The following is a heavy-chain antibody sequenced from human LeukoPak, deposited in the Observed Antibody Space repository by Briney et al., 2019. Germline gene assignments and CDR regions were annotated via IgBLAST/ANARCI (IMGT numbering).Heavy chain of an antibody. D-gene: IGHD5-12*01. CDR3: ARDASPGGRLRFLRYDFDY. CDR2: ISYDGSNK. CDR1: GFTFSNYA. J-gene: IGHJ4*02. Sequence: GGSLRLSCPASGFTFSNYAMHWVRQAPGRGVDGVAVISYDGSNKYYADSVKGRFTISSDNSKNTLYLQMNSLRAEDTAVYYCARDASPGGRLRFLRYDFDYWGQGTLVTVSS. V-gene: IGHV3-30*04.